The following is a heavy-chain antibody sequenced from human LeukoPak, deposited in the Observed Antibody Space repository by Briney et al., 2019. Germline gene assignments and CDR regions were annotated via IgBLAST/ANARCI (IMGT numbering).Heavy chain of an antibody. J-gene: IGHJ4*02. CDR1: GFTFSSYA. V-gene: IGHV3-23*01. D-gene: IGHD3-22*01. Sequence: GGSLRLSCAASGFTFSSYAMSWVRQAPGKGLEWVSTISGIGGSTYYADSVKGRFTISRDNSKTTLYLQMNSLRAEDTAVYYCARRASYDGTIFYFDYWGLGTLVTVSS. CDR3: ARRASYDGTIFYFDY. CDR2: ISGIGGST.